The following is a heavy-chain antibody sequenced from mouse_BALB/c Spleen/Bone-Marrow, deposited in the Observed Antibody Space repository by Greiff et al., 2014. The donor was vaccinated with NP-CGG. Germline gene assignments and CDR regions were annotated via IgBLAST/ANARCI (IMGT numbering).Heavy chain of an antibody. J-gene: IGHJ1*01. D-gene: IGHD2-10*01. CDR2: INPYNDGT. V-gene: IGHV1-14*01. Sequence: VQLQQSGPELVKPGASVKMSCKASGYTFTSYTMHWVKQKPGQGLERIGYINPYNDGTKYNEKFKGKATLTSDKSSSTAYMELSSLTSEDSAVYYCARPATYYGNFYWYFDVWGAGTTVTVSS. CDR3: ARPATYYGNFYWYFDV. CDR1: GYTFTSYT.